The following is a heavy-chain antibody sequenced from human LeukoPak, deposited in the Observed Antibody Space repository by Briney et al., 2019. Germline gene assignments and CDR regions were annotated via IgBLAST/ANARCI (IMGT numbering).Heavy chain of an antibody. CDR1: GFTFDDYT. J-gene: IGHJ3*02. CDR3: AKDILWFGEEVAFDI. V-gene: IGHV3-43*01. D-gene: IGHD3-10*01. Sequence: GGSLRLSCAASGFTFDDYTMHWVRQAPGKGLEWVSLISWDGGSTYYADSVKGRFTISRDNSKNSLYLQMNSLRTEDTALYYCAKDILWFGEEVAFDIWGQGTMVTVSS. CDR2: ISWDGGST.